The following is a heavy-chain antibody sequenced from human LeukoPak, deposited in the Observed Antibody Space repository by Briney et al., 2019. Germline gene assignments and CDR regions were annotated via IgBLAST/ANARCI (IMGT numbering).Heavy chain of an antibody. D-gene: IGHD3-22*01. J-gene: IGHJ4*02. V-gene: IGHV3-33*01. CDR1: GFIFNSFG. CDR2: IWYDGSNK. Sequence: PGKSLRLSCAASGFIFNSFGMYWVRQAPGKGLEWVAFIWYDGSNKYYADSVRGRFTISRDNSKDTLYLQMNSLRAEDTAVYYCARDHRGGYYDSSGFFGGLDYWGQGTLVTVSS. CDR3: ARDHRGGYYDSSGFFGGLDY.